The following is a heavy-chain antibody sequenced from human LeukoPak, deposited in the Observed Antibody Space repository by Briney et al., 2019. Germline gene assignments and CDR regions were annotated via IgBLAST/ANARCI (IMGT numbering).Heavy chain of an antibody. D-gene: IGHD5-12*01. J-gene: IGHJ6*02. Sequence: PGGSLRLSCAASGFTFSSYSMNWVRQAPGKGLEWVSAISGSGGSTYYADSVKGRFTISRDNSKNTLYLQMNSLRAEDTAVYYCAKYVVATVRYYYYGMDVWGQGTTVTVSS. CDR3: AKYVVATVRYYYYGMDV. V-gene: IGHV3-23*01. CDR2: ISGSGGST. CDR1: GFTFSSYS.